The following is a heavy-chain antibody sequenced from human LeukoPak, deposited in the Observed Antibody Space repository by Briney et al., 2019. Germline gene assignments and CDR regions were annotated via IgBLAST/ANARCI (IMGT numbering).Heavy chain of an antibody. J-gene: IGHJ5*02. D-gene: IGHD1-26*01. CDR2: IYYSGST. Sequence: SETLSLTCTVSGGSISSYYWSWIRQPPGKGLEWIGYIYYSGSTNYNASLKSRVTISVDTSKNQFSLKLSSVTAADTAVYYCAREGGSYPNWFDPWGQGTLVTVSS. CDR1: GGSISSYY. V-gene: IGHV4-59*01. CDR3: AREGGSYPNWFDP.